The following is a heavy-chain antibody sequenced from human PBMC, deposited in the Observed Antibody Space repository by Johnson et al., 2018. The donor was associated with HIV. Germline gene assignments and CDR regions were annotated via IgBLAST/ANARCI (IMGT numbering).Heavy chain of an antibody. CDR3: AKDLRLSSGQWLVQGGAFDI. CDR2: ISWNSGSI. V-gene: IGHV3-9*01. D-gene: IGHD6-19*01. CDR1: GFTFDDYA. J-gene: IGHJ3*02. Sequence: VQLVESGGGLVQPGRSLRLSCAASGFTFDDYAMHWVRQAPGKGLEWVSGISWNSGSIGYADSVKGRFTISRDNAKKSLYLQMDSLRAEDTALYYCAKDLRLSSGQWLVQGGAFDIWGQGTMVTVSS.